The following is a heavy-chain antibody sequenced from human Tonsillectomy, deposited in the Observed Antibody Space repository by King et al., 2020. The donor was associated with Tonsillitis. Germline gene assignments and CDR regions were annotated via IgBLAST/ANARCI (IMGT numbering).Heavy chain of an antibody. CDR3: ARLYCSSTSCYAAPLDY. V-gene: IGHV4-59*01. CDR2: IYYSGST. CDR1: GGSISSYY. J-gene: IGHJ4*02. D-gene: IGHD2-2*01. Sequence: VQLQESGPGLVKPSETLSLTCTVSGGSISSYYWSWIRQPPGKGLEWIGYIYYSGSTNYNPSLKSRVTISVDTSKNQSSLKLSSVTAADTAVYYCARLYCSSTSCYAAPLDYWGQGTLVTVSS.